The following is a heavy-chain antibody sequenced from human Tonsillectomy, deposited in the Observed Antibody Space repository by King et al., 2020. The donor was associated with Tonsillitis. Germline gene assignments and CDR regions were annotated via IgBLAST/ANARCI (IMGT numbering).Heavy chain of an antibody. CDR2: IKSKSDDGKT. CDR1: GFTFSDAW. J-gene: IGHJ6*02. V-gene: IGHV3-15*01. CDR3: TTARLLTGYYDRGRGRYYYYYGMDV. D-gene: IGHD3-9*01. Sequence: VQLVESGGGLVKPGGSLRLSCAASGFTFSDAWMSWVRKAPGKGLEWVGRIKSKSDDGKTDYAAPVKGRFTISRDDSKNTMYLQMNSLKPEDTAVYYCTTARLLTGYYDRGRGRYYYYYGMDVWGQGTTVTVSS.